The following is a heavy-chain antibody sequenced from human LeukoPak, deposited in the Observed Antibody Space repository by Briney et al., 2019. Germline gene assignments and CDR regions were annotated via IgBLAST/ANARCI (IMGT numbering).Heavy chain of an antibody. J-gene: IGHJ6*02. D-gene: IGHD3-10*01. Sequence: SETQPLTCTVSGGSISSGGYYWSWIRQHPGKGLEWIGYIYYSGSTYYNPSLKSRVTISVDTSKNQFSLKLSSVTAADTAVYYCARDHGSGRGDYYYGMDVWGQGITVTVSS. V-gene: IGHV4-31*03. CDR3: ARDHGSGRGDYYYGMDV. CDR2: IYYSGST. CDR1: GGSISSGGYY.